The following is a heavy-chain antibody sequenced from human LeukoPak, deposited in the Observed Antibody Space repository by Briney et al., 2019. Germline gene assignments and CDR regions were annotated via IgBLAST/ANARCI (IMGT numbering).Heavy chain of an antibody. V-gene: IGHV1-24*01. CDR2: FDPEDGET. J-gene: IGHJ4*02. CDR3: ATLDYGDLELDY. D-gene: IGHD4-17*01. CDR1: GYTLTELS. Sequence: ASVKVSCKVSGYTLTELSMHWLRQAPGKGLEWMGGFDPEDGETIYAQKFQGRVTMTEDTSTDTAYMELSSLRSEDTAVYYCATLDYGDLELDYWGQGTLVTVSS.